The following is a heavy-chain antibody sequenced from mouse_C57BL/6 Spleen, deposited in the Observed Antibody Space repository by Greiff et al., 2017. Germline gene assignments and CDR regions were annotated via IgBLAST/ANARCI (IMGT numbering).Heavy chain of an antibody. V-gene: IGHV1-80*01. D-gene: IGHD1-1*01. CDR1: GYAFSSYW. CDR2: IYPGDGDT. CDR3: ARETTVVGYFDV. J-gene: IGHJ1*03. Sequence: QVQLQQSGAELMKPGASVKLSCKASGYAFSSYWMNWVKQRPGKGLEWIGQIYPGDGDTNYNGKFKGKATLTADKSSSTAYMQLSSLTSEDSAVYFCARETTVVGYFDVWGTGTTVTVSS.